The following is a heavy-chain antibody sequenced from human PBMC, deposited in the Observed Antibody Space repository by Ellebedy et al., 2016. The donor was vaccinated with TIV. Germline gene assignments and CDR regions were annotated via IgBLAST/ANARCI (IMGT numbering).Heavy chain of an antibody. V-gene: IGHV3-73*01. CDR2: IRTKPNNYAT. Sequence: GESLKISCTASGFTFSDSAMHWVRQASGKGLEWIARIRTKPNNYATTYRASVKGRFTISRDDSQQTAFLQMNDLKTEDTAVYYCTKLYYSVAAGGPWGQGTLVTVSS. CDR3: TKLYYSVAAGGP. CDR1: GFTFSDSA. J-gene: IGHJ4*02. D-gene: IGHD1-26*01.